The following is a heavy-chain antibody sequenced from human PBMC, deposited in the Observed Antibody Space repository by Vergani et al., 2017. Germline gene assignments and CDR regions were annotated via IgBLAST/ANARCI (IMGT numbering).Heavy chain of an antibody. V-gene: IGHV4-30-2*01. CDR2: IFPSGNS. J-gene: IGHJ6*03. Sequence: QLQLQESGSGLEKPSQTLSLTCAVSGDSITNGGFSWNWIRQPPGKGPEWIGYIFPSGNSAYNPSLKNRVSISLDKSKNQFSLWVNSVTAADTAVYFCARASVRARVGYYYYMDVWGKGKTVGVSS. CDR3: ARASVRARVGYYYYMDV. CDR1: GDSITNGGFS. D-gene: IGHD3-10*01.